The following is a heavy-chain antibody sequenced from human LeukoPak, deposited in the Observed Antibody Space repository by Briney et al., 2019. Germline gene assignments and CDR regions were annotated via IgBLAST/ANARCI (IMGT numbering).Heavy chain of an antibody. J-gene: IGHJ4*02. CDR1: GFTFSSYA. Sequence: GRSLRLSCAASGFTFSSYAMHWVRQAPGKGLEWVAVISYDGSNKYYADSVKGRFTISRDNSKNTLYLQMNSLRSEDTDVYYCARELHTGYSSGGGDSRIDYWGQGTLVTVSS. CDR2: ISYDGSNK. D-gene: IGHD6-19*01. CDR3: ARELHTGYSSGGGDSRIDY. V-gene: IGHV3-30-3*01.